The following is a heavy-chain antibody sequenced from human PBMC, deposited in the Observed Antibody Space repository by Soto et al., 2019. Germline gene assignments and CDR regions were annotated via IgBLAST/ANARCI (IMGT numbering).Heavy chain of an antibody. D-gene: IGHD3-10*01. Sequence: QVQLQESGPGLVKPSVTLSLTCTVSGGSISSYYWSWIRQPPGKGLEWIGYIYYSGNTNYNPSLKSRVTRSVDTSKNKLALKLSSVTAADTAVYYCARDYYGSGSPPPGYWGQGTLVTFSS. CDR1: GGSISSYY. V-gene: IGHV4-59*01. CDR3: ARDYYGSGSPPPGY. J-gene: IGHJ4*02. CDR2: IYYSGNT.